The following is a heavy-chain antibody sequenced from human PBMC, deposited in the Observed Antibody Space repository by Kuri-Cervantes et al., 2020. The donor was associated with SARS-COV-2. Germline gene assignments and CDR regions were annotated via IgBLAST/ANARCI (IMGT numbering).Heavy chain of an antibody. CDR1: GVSFSGYY. J-gene: IGHJ4*02. Sequence: SETLSLTCADYGVSFSGYYWSWTRQLAGKGLEWIGRIYTSGSTNYNPSLKSRVTMSVDTSKNQFSLKLSSVTAADTAVYYCARETYEPLGTIFGVPGVPYFDYWGQGTLVTVSS. V-gene: IGHV4-4*07. CDR2: IYTSGST. CDR3: ARETYEPLGTIFGVPGVPYFDY. D-gene: IGHD3-3*01.